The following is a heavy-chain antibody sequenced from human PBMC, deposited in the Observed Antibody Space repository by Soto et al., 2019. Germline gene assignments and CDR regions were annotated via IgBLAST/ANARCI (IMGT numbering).Heavy chain of an antibody. CDR1: GYTFTSYG. CDR2: INPSGGST. V-gene: IGHV1-46*03. D-gene: IGHD6-13*01. Sequence: ASVKVSCKASGYTFTSYGISWVRQAPGQGLEWMGIINPSGGSTSYAQKFQGRVTMTRDTSTSTVYMELSSLRPEDTAVYYCAIIAAAGKSDYYYMDVWGKGTTVTVSS. CDR3: AIIAAAGKSDYYYMDV. J-gene: IGHJ6*03.